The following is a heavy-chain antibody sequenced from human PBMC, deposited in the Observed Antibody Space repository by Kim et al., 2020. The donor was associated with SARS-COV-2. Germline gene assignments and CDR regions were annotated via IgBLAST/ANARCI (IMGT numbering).Heavy chain of an antibody. CDR3: AKGTRRMWHESWTSAGYDCAMDV. Sequence: GGSLRLSCAAAGFAFEDYAMYWVRQVPGKGLAWVSGISWNSARIGYADSVNGRFTIFSDNAKNSLYLQMNTLRTEDTALYFCAKGTRRMWHESWTSAGYDCAMDVWGQGTTLTIYS. J-gene: IGHJ6*02. D-gene: IGHD5-12*01. CDR1: GFAFEDYA. CDR2: ISWNSARI. V-gene: IGHV3-9*01.